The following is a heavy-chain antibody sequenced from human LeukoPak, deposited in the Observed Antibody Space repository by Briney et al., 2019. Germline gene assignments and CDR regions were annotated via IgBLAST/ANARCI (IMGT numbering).Heavy chain of an antibody. CDR3: ARMGFGGRWLQFPFFDY. Sequence: TASETLSLTCTVSGGSISSSSYYWGWIRQPPGKGLEWIGSIYYSGSTYYNPSLKSRVTISVDTSKNQFSLKLSSVTAADTAVYYCARMGFGGRWLQFPFFDYWGQGTLVTVSS. V-gene: IGHV4-39*07. CDR2: IYYSGST. D-gene: IGHD5-24*01. CDR1: GGSISSSSYY. J-gene: IGHJ4*02.